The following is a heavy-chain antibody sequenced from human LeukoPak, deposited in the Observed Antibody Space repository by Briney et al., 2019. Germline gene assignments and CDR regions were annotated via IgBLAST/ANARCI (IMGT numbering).Heavy chain of an antibody. J-gene: IGHJ3*02. CDR2: ISYDGSNK. CDR3: ARDQVPGPGGAFDI. D-gene: IGHD1-1*01. V-gene: IGHV3-30*04. Sequence: PGGSLRLSCAASGFTFSSYAMHWVRQAPGKGLEWVAVISYDGSNKYYADSVKSRFTISRDNSKNTLYLQMNSLRAEDTAVYYCARDQVPGPGGAFDIWGQGTLVTVSS. CDR1: GFTFSSYA.